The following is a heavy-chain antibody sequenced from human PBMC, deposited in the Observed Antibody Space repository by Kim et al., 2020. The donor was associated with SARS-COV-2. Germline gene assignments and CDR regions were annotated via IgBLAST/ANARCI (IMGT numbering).Heavy chain of an antibody. D-gene: IGHD3-16*01. J-gene: IGHJ3*02. CDR1: GGSISSSSYY. CDR2: IYYSGST. CDR3: ARAPGGWPHDAFDI. V-gene: IGHV4-39*01. Sequence: SETLSLTCTVSGGSISSSSYYWGWIRQPPGKGLEWIGSIYYSGSTYYNPSLKSRVTISVDTSKNQFSLKLSSVTAADTAVYYCARAPGGWPHDAFDIWGQGTMVTVSS.